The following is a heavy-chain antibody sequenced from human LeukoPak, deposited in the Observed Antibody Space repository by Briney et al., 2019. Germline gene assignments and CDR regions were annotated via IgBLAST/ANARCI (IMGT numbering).Heavy chain of an antibody. V-gene: IGHV3-7*01. CDR2: IKRDGSQI. D-gene: IGHD1-1*01. J-gene: IGHJ3*02. CDR3: ARDTTRSSGSTYFDALDM. CDR1: GFTFSNDW. Sequence: GGSLRLSCVSSGFTFSNDWMTWVRQAPGKGLEWVANIKRDGSQIHYADSEKGRFTISRDNTRNSLFLQMNSLRVEDTALYYCARDTTRSSGSTYFDALDMWGQGTMVSVSS.